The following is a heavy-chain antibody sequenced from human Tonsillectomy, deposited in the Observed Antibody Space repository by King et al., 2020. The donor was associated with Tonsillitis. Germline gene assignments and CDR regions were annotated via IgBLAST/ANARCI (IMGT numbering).Heavy chain of an antibody. J-gene: IGHJ6*02. V-gene: IGHV3-30*02. CDR3: ARDKTTTARPRYYYYVLDV. D-gene: IGHD1/OR15-1a*01. Sequence: VQLVESGGGVVQPGGSLRLSCSGSGFTFSNYGIHWVRQAPGKGLEWVAFVRLDGSTKYYGDSVKGQFTISRDNSKNTVYLQLNNLRPEDTALYFCARDKTTTARPRYYYYVLDVWGQGTTVIVSS. CDR1: GFTFSNYG. CDR2: VRLDGSTK.